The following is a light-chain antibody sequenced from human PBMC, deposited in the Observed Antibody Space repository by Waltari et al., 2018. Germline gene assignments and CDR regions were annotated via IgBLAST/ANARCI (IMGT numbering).Light chain of an antibody. Sequence: EVVMTQSPATLSVSPGERATLSCRASQGIHSDLAWYQQKPGQPPRLLIYSASTRATSVPARFTGSGSGTEFTLTVSSLQPEDSAVYYCQQYNVWPPWTFGQGTKVEIK. CDR1: QGIHSD. V-gene: IGKV3-15*01. CDR3: QQYNVWPPWT. CDR2: SAS. J-gene: IGKJ1*01.